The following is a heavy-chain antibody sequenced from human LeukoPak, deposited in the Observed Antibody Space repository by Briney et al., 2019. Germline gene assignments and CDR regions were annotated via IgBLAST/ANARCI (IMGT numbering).Heavy chain of an antibody. Sequence: GGSLRLSCAASGLTFSNYAMSWVRQAPGEGLEWVSAISGSGFSTYYADSVKGRFTISRDNSKNTLYLQMNSLRAEDTAVYYCAKDSKDATMVQGGIDFWGQGTLVTVSS. CDR1: GLTFSNYA. J-gene: IGHJ4*02. D-gene: IGHD3-10*01. V-gene: IGHV3-23*01. CDR3: AKDSKDATMVQGGIDF. CDR2: ISGSGFST.